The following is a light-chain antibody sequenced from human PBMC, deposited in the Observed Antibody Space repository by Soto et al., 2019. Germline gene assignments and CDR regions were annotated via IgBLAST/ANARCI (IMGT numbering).Light chain of an antibody. V-gene: IGKV4-1*01. CDR1: QSVLHTSNNQNY. CDR3: QQYYSTPLT. J-gene: IGKJ4*01. Sequence: DIVMTQSPGSLAVSLGDRASINCKSSQSVLHTSNNQNYLAWYQQKPGQPPKLLLYWASTRESGVPERFSGSGSGTDFTLTISRLQXEDVAVYFCQQYYSTPLTFGGGTKVQIK. CDR2: WAS.